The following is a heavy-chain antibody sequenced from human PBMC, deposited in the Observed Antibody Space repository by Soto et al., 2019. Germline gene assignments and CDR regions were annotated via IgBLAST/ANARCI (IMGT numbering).Heavy chain of an antibody. CDR3: ARTSYSFGAAWIHP. Sequence: QVQLVQSGAEVKKPGASVTVSCKTSGYTFSSFAIHWVRQAPGQSLEWMGWINVGSGDRKYSEKFQDRIIISRDISARTAYLEVSSLRYEDSVVYYCARTSYSFGAAWIHPWGQGTLVTVTS. J-gene: IGHJ5*02. V-gene: IGHV1-3*01. CDR2: INVGSGDR. CDR1: GYTFSSFA. D-gene: IGHD1-26*01.